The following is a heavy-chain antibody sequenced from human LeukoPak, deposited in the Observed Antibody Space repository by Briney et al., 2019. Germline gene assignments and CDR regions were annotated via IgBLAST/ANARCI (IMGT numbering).Heavy chain of an antibody. D-gene: IGHD6-19*01. CDR3: ARAPGIAVAGTYY. CDR2: INPNSGGT. J-gene: IGHJ4*02. V-gene: IGHV1-2*02. Sequence: ASVTVSCKASGYTFTGYYMHWVRQPPAQGLAWMGWINPNSGGTNYAQKVQGRVTMTRDTSISTAYMELSRLRSEDTAVYYCARAPGIAVAGTYYWGQGTLVTVSS. CDR1: GYTFTGYY.